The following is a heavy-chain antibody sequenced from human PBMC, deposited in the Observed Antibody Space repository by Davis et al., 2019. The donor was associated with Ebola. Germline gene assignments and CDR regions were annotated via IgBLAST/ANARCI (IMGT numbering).Heavy chain of an antibody. D-gene: IGHD5-18*01. CDR3: ATASWGQDSYAYVGYFDS. V-gene: IGHV3-33*01. J-gene: IGHJ4*02. CDR2: IWYDGSNK. CDR1: GFTFSSYG. Sequence: GESLKISCAASGFTFSSYGMHWVRQAPGKGLEWVAVIWYDGSNKYYADSVKGRFTISRHNSKNTLYLQMNSLRAEDTAVYYCATASWGQDSYAYVGYFDSWGRGTLVTVSS.